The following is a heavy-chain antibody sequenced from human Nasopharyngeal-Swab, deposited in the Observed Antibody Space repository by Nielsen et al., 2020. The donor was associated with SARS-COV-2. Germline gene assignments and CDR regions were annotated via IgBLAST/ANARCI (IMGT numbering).Heavy chain of an antibody. CDR3: SRPRGIAARHFFDY. CDR2: IYPCDSDT. J-gene: IGHJ4*02. D-gene: IGHD6-6*01. Sequence: VRQMPGKGLEWMGIIYPCDSDTRYSPSFQGQVTISADKSISTAYQQWSPRKASDTAMYYCSRPRGIAARHFFDYWGQGTLVTVSS. V-gene: IGHV5-51*01.